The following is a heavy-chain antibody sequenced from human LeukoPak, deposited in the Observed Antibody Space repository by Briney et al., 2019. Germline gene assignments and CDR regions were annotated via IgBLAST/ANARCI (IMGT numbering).Heavy chain of an antibody. CDR1: GYTFTGYF. J-gene: IGHJ4*02. D-gene: IGHD7-27*01. CDR2: VNPNSRDT. CDR3: ARDLSSTSNWELDY. V-gene: IGHV1-2*06. Sequence: ASVKVSCKAFGYTFTGYFIHWVRQAPGQGLEWMGRVNPNSRDTNYEHTFQGRVTMTRDTSISTVYMDLSRLTSDDTAVYYCARDLSSTSNWELDYWGQGTPVTVSS.